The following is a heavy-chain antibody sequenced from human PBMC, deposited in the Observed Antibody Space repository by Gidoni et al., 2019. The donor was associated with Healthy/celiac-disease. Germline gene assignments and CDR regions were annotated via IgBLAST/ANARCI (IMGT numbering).Heavy chain of an antibody. Sequence: EVQLVESGGGLVKPGGSLRLSCAASGFTFSSYSMNWVRQAPGKGLEWVSSISSSSSYIYYADSGKGRFTISRDNAKNSLYLQMNSLRAEDTAVYYCASDIVVVPAAMGGFDYWGQGTLVTVSS. D-gene: IGHD2-2*01. J-gene: IGHJ4*02. CDR1: GFTFSSYS. CDR2: ISSSSSYI. V-gene: IGHV3-21*01. CDR3: ASDIVVVPAAMGGFDY.